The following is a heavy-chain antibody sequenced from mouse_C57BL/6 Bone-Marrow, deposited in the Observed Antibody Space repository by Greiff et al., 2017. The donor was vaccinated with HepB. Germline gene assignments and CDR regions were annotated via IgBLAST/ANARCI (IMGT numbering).Heavy chain of an antibody. CDR2: ISSGGSYT. CDR3: ARHISHSY. J-gene: IGHJ2*01. Sequence: EVQGVESGGDLVKPGGSLKLSCAASGFTFSSYGMSWVRQTPDKRLEWVATISSGGSYTYYPDSVKGRFTISRDNAKNTLYLQMSSRKSEDTAMYYCARHISHSYWGQGTTLTVSS. V-gene: IGHV5-6*01. CDR1: GFTFSSYG.